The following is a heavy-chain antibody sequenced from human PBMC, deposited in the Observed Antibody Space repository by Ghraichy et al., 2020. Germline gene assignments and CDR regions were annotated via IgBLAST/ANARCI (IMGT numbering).Heavy chain of an antibody. CDR3: GRGGPNNSNYAVDL. CDR1: GFSFRSYW. CDR2: IKIDETEK. V-gene: IGHV3-7*03. J-gene: IGHJ3*01. Sequence: GGSLRLSCAASGFSFRSYWMTWVRQAPGKGLEWVANIKIDETEKYYVGSVKGRFTISRDNAKNSLYLQMNSLRAEDTALYYCGRGGPNNSNYAVDLWGQGTMVTVSS. D-gene: IGHD4-11*01.